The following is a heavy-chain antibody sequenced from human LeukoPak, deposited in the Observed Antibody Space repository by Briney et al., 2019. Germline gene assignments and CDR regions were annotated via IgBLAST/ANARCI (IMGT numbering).Heavy chain of an antibody. CDR3: ARSGSWYGWFDP. Sequence: GESLKISCKGSGYSFTAYSIGWVRQMPGKGLEWMGIIYPGDSDTRCSPSFQGQVIISVDKSISTAYLQWSSLKVSDTAMYYCARSGSWYGWFDPWGQGTLVTVSS. CDR2: IYPGDSDT. D-gene: IGHD6-13*01. CDR1: GYSFTAYS. J-gene: IGHJ5*02. V-gene: IGHV5-51*01.